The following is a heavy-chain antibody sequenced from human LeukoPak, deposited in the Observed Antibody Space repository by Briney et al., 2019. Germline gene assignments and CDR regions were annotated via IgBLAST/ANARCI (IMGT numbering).Heavy chain of an antibody. CDR3: AKEAPHCSSTSCYVEF. Sequence: GGSLRLSCAASGFTFNSYAMSWVRQAPGKGLEWVSVISGSDGSAYYAGSVKGRFTISRDYSKNTLYLQMNSLRAEDTAVYYCAKEAPHCSSTSCYVEFWGQGTLVTVSS. V-gene: IGHV3-23*01. CDR1: GFTFNSYA. CDR2: ISGSDGSA. D-gene: IGHD2-2*01. J-gene: IGHJ4*02.